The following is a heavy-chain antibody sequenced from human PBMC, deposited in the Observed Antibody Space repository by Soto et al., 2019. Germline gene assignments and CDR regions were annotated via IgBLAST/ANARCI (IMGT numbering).Heavy chain of an antibody. V-gene: IGHV4-39*07. J-gene: IGHJ4*02. CDR1: GGSISSSSYY. D-gene: IGHD3-22*01. CDR3: ARRTYDSSGYEYYFDY. Sequence: SETLSLTCTVSGGSISSSSYYWGWIRQPPGKGLEWIGSIYYSGSTYYNPSLKSRVTISVDTSKNQFSLKLSSVTAADTAVYYCARRTYDSSGYEYYFDYWGQGTLVTVSS. CDR2: IYYSGST.